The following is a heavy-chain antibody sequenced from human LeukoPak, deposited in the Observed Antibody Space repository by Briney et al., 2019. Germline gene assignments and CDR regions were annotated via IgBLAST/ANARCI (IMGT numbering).Heavy chain of an antibody. CDR3: ARELRYFDWLLPDPNAFYI. D-gene: IGHD3-9*01. CDR2: ISAYNGNT. Sequence: GASVKLSCKASGYTFTSYGISWVRQAPGQGLEWMGWISAYNGNTNYAQKLQGRVTMTTDTSTSTAYMELRSLRSDDTAVYYCARELRYFDWLLPDPNAFYIWGQGTMVTVSS. J-gene: IGHJ3*02. CDR1: GYTFTSYG. V-gene: IGHV1-18*01.